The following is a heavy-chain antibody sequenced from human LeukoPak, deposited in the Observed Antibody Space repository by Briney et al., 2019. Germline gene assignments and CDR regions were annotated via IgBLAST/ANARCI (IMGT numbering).Heavy chain of an antibody. Sequence: PGGSLRLSCAASGFTFSSHAMSWVRQAPGKGLEWVSAISGSGGSTYYADSVKGRFTISRDNSKNTLYLQMNSLRAEDTAVYYCAKGHYDSSGYYYERDAFDVWSQGTMVTVSS. V-gene: IGHV3-23*01. CDR2: ISGSGGST. CDR1: GFTFSSHA. D-gene: IGHD3-22*01. J-gene: IGHJ3*01. CDR3: AKGHYDSSGYYYERDAFDV.